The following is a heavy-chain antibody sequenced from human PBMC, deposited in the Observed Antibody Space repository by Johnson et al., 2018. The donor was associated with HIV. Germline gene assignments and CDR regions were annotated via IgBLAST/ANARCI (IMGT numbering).Heavy chain of an antibody. V-gene: IGHV3-23*04. CDR2: ISGSGGST. CDR1: GFTFSSYA. J-gene: IGHJ3*02. D-gene: IGHD2-2*02. Sequence: VQLVESGGGVVQPGRSLRLSCAASGFTFSSYAMSWVRQAPGKGLEWVSAISGSGGSTYYEDSVKGRFTISRDNSKNTLYLQLNSLRAENTAVYYCAKGYCSSTSCYIWPHDAFDIWGQGTMVTVSS. CDR3: AKGYCSSTSCYIWPHDAFDI.